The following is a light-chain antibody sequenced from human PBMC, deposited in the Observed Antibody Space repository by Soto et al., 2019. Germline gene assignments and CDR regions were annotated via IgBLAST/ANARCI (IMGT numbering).Light chain of an antibody. CDR3: QQYNNWPRT. CDR2: GAS. Sequence: EIVMTQSPATLSVSPAERAILSCRARLRLSSDLACYQQKPGQAPGLLIYGASTRANGIPARVSGSGSGTEFTLTISSLQSEDFAVYYCQQYNNWPRTFGQGTKLDIK. V-gene: IGKV3-15*01. CDR1: LRLSSD. J-gene: IGKJ1*01.